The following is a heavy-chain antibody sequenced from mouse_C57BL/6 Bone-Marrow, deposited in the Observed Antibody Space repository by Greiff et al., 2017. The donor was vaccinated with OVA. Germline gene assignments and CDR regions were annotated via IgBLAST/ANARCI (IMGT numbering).Heavy chain of an antibody. J-gene: IGHJ1*03. V-gene: IGHV5-15*01. D-gene: IGHD2-2*01. CDR3: ARRIYYGYDDWYFDV. Sequence: EVQRVESGGGLVQPGGSLKLSCAASGFTFSDYGMAWVRQAPRKGPEWVAFISTLAYSIYYADTVTGRFTISRENAKNTLYLEMSSLRSEDTAMYYCARRIYYGYDDWYFDVWGTGTTVTVSS. CDR1: GFTFSDYG. CDR2: ISTLAYSI.